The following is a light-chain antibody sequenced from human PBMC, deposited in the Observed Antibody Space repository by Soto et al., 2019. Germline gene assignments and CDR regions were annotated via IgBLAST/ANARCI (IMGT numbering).Light chain of an antibody. J-gene: IGKJ1*01. Sequence: DIQMTQAPSTLSGSVGDRVTISCRASQRTSSYLNWYPLKPGQAPKLLLYAASSLQSGVPSSFSGSGSGTEFTLTTSSLQHEDFATYYCRQHNSYPWTFGQGTKVDIK. V-gene: IGKV1-17*01. CDR3: RQHNSYPWT. CDR2: AAS. CDR1: QRTSSY.